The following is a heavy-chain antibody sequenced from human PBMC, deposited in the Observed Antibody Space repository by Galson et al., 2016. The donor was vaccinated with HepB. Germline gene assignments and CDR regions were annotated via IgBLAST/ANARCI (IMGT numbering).Heavy chain of an antibody. CDR2: ISYVGSNK. Sequence: SLRLSCAASGFTFSSYGMHWVRQAPGKGLEWVAFISYVGSNKKYADSVKGRFTISRDNSKKTLYLQMNSLRAEDTAVYYCAKDGRTYCSSASCHDHFHYWGQGTLVTVSS. CDR3: AKDGRTYCSSASCHDHFHY. D-gene: IGHD2-2*01. J-gene: IGHJ4*02. V-gene: IGHV3-30*18. CDR1: GFTFSSYG.